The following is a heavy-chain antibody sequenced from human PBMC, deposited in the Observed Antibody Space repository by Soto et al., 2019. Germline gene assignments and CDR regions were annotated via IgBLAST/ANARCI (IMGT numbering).Heavy chain of an antibody. CDR1: GGSISDYY. J-gene: IGHJ4*02. Sequence: QVQLQESGPGLVKPSETLSLTCTVSGGSISDYYWSWIRQPPGKGLEWVGYIYYTGSPTYNPSLNRRLTFSVDTSKNQFSLKLRSVSAADTAVYYCARLGRWLQALDSWGQGTLVTVSS. CDR2: IYYTGSP. CDR3: ARLGRWLQALDS. V-gene: IGHV4-59*08. D-gene: IGHD5-12*01.